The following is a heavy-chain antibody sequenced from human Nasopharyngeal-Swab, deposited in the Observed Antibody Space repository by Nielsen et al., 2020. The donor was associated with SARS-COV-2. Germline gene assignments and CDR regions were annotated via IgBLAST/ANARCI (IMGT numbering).Heavy chain of an antibody. Sequence: GGSLRLSCAASGFTFSSYSMNWVRQAPGKGLEWVSSISSSSSYIYYADSVKGRFTISRDNAKNSLYPQMNSLRAEDTAVYYCARVDADYDFWSGSKSGLFDYWGQGTLVTVSS. CDR2: ISSSSSYI. D-gene: IGHD3-3*01. J-gene: IGHJ4*02. CDR3: ARVDADYDFWSGSKSGLFDY. V-gene: IGHV3-21*01. CDR1: GFTFSSYS.